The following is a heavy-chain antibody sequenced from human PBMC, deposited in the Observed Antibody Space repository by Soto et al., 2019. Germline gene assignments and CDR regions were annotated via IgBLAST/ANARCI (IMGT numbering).Heavy chain of an antibody. V-gene: IGHV4-59*01. J-gene: IGHJ5*02. CDR2: IYYSGST. Sequence: PSETLSLTCTVSGGSISSYYWSWIRQPPGKGLEWIGYIYYSGSTNCNPSLKSRVTISVDTSKNQFSLKLSSVTAADTAVYYCARSLTPGHNWFDPWGQGTLVTVS. CDR1: GGSISSYY. CDR3: ARSLTPGHNWFDP.